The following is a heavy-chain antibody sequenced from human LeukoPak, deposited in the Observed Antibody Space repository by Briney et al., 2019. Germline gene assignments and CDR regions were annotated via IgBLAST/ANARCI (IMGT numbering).Heavy chain of an antibody. CDR3: ARALQQLGSVDY. Sequence: SDTLSLTCTVSGGSISSYYWSWIRQPPGKGLEWIGYIYYSASTNYNPSLKSRVTISVDTSKNQFSLKLSSVTAADTAVYYCARALQQLGSVDYWGQGTLVTVSS. CDR1: GGSISSYY. CDR2: IYYSAST. J-gene: IGHJ4*02. D-gene: IGHD6-13*01. V-gene: IGHV4-59*07.